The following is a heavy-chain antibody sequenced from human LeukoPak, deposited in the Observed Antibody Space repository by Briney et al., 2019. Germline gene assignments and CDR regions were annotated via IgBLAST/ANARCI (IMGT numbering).Heavy chain of an antibody. CDR1: GFTLSSYD. D-gene: IGHD3-22*01. J-gene: IGHJ3*01. Sequence: GGSLRLSCAASGFTLSSYDMNWVRQAPGKGLGWVSYISISGRTIYYADSVKGRFTISRDNAKNSLYLQMNSLRVEDTAVYYCAREPHDSSGYPTGWGQGTMVTVSP. V-gene: IGHV3-48*03. CDR2: ISISGRTI. CDR3: AREPHDSSGYPTG.